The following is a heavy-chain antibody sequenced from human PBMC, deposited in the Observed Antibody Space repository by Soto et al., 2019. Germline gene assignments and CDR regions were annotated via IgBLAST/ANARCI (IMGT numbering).Heavy chain of an antibody. CDR1: GYSFTSYW. J-gene: IGHJ6*03. CDR3: ARLVRGGYCSGGSCHPSYYYYYMDV. CDR2: IYPGDSDT. D-gene: IGHD2-15*01. V-gene: IGHV5-51*01. Sequence: PGESLKISCKGSGYSFTSYWIGWVRQMPGKGLEWMGIIYPGDSDTRYSPSFQGQVTISADKSISTAYLQWSSLKASDTAMYYCARLVRGGYCSGGSCHPSYYYYYMDVWGKRTKVTVSS.